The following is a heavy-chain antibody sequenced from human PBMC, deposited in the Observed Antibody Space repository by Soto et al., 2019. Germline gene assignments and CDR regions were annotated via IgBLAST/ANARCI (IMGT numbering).Heavy chain of an antibody. Sequence: PGESLKISCKGSGYSFTSYWISWVRQMPGKGLEWMGRIDPSDSYTNYSPSFQGHVTISADKSISTAYLQWSSLKASDTAMYYCARVDHSGPLYYYYYGMDVWGQGTTVTVSS. CDR3: ARVDHSGPLYYYYYGMDV. CDR1: GYSFTSYW. CDR2: IDPSDSYT. D-gene: IGHD3-10*01. V-gene: IGHV5-10-1*01. J-gene: IGHJ6*02.